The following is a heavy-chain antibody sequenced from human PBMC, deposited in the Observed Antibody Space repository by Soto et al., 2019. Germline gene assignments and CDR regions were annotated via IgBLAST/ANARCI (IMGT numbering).Heavy chain of an antibody. CDR2: FYHSGST. CDR1: GGSITRGVYY. Sequence: QVKRKEPAPGLWKPSQTLSLTAPASGGSITRGVYYWSWFRQPPGKGLEWIGYFYHSGSTYYNPSLKSRVTISVNTSKNQFSLKLSSVTAADTAVYYCARERPDGARLDPWGQGTLVTVSS. D-gene: IGHD6-6*01. J-gene: IGHJ5*02. CDR3: ARERPDGARLDP. V-gene: IGHV4-30-4*01.